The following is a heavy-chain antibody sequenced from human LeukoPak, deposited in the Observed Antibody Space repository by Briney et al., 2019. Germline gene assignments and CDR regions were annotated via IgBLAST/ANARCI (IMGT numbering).Heavy chain of an antibody. CDR2: INSDGSST. CDR3: VRDSRS. J-gene: IGHJ5*02. Sequence: PGGSLRLSCAASGFSFSTYWMYWVRQAPGKGLMWISRINSDGSSTSYADPVKGRFTISRDNAKNTLPLQMNGLRAEDTAVYYCVRDSRSWGQGTLVTVSS. CDR1: GFSFSTYW. V-gene: IGHV3-74*01.